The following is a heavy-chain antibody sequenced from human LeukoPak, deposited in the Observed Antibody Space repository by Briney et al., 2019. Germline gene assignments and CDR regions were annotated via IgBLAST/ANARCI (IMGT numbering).Heavy chain of an antibody. D-gene: IGHD3-22*01. J-gene: IGHJ4*02. Sequence: ASVKVSCKVSGYTLTELFIHWVRQAPGKGLQWMGRFDPEDGETIYAQKFQGRVTMTEDTSTDTAYMELSSLRSEDTAVYYCATEGAYYDGSGYSDYWGQGTLVTVSS. CDR1: GYTLTELF. V-gene: IGHV1-24*01. CDR2: FDPEDGET. CDR3: ATEGAYYDGSGYSDY.